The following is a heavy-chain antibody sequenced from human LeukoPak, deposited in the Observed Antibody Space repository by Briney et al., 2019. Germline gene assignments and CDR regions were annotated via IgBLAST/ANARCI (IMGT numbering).Heavy chain of an antibody. CDR2: IYYSGST. V-gene: IGHV4-39*07. J-gene: IGHJ6*03. CDR1: GGSISSSSYY. CDR3: ARVNLYYYYYYMDV. Sequence: SETLSLTYTVSGGSISSSSYYWGWIRQPPGKGLEWIGSIYYSGSTNYNPSLKSRVTISVDTSKNQFSLKLSSVTAADTAVYYCARVNLYYYYYYMDVWGKGTTVTVSS. D-gene: IGHD2-8*01.